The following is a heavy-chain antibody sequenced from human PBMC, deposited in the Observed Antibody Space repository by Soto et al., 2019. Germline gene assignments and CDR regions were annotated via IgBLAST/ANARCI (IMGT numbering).Heavy chain of an antibody. CDR1: GFTVSSNY. Sequence: PGGSLRLSCAASGFTVSSNYMSWVRQAPGKGLEWVSVIYSGGSTYYADPVKGRFTISRDNSKNTLYLQMNSLRAEDTAVYYCGRDHMPTEHYFDYWGQGTLVPVSS. CDR2: IYSGGST. V-gene: IGHV3-66*01. D-gene: IGHD2-2*01. J-gene: IGHJ4*02. CDR3: GRDHMPTEHYFDY.